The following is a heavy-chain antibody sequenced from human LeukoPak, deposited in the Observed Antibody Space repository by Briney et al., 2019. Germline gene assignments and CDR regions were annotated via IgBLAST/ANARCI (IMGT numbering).Heavy chain of an antibody. CDR1: GGSISSYY. CDR3: ARAIYYYDSSGYFD. D-gene: IGHD3-22*01. J-gene: IGHJ4*02. V-gene: IGHV4-59*01. Sequence: SETLSLTCTVSGGSISSYYWSWIRQPPGKGLEWIGYIYYSGSTNYNPSLKSRVTISVDTAKNQFSLKLSSVTAADTAVYYCARAIYYYDSSGYFDWGQGTLVTVSS. CDR2: IYYSGST.